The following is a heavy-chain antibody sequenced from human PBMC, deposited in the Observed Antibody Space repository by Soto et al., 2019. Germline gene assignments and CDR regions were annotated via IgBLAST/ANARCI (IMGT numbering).Heavy chain of an antibody. CDR3: VRRGSETGWYFDQ. CDR2: ISGSGGRI. Sequence: EVQLLESGGGLVQPGGSLRLSCAASGFTFYRYDMFWVRQTPRRGLEWVSFISGSGGRIEYGDYVRGRFTASRDNAEDTLPLQMNTLASDDTGVYYCVRRGSETGWYFDQWGQGTLVVVSS. V-gene: IGHV3-23*02. J-gene: IGHJ4*02. D-gene: IGHD6-19*01. CDR1: GFTFYRYD.